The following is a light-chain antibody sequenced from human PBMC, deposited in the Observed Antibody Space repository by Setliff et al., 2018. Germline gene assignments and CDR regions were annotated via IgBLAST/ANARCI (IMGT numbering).Light chain of an antibody. Sequence: QSVLTQPASVSGSPGQSITISCTGTNSDVGNYKYASWYQQVPGKAPKLIIFEVSNRPSGIPNRFSGSKSGNTASLSISGLQAEDEADYYCSSYTTMSTRIFGTGTKVTVL. CDR1: NSDVGNYKY. J-gene: IGLJ1*01. V-gene: IGLV2-14*01. CDR2: EVS. CDR3: SSYTTMSTRI.